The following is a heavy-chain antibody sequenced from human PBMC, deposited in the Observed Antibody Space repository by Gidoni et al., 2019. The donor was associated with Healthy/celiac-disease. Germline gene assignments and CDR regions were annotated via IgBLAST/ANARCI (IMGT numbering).Heavy chain of an antibody. J-gene: IGHJ4*02. CDR2: ISGSGGST. CDR3: AKDREWFGELYYFDY. D-gene: IGHD3-10*01. Sequence: EVQLVESGGGLVQPGGSLRLSFAASGFPFSSYAMSWVRKAPGKGLEWVSAISGSGGSTYYADSVKGRFTISRDNSKNTLYLQMNSLRAEDTAVYYCAKDREWFGELYYFDYWGQGTLVTVSS. V-gene: IGHV3-23*04. CDR1: GFPFSSYA.